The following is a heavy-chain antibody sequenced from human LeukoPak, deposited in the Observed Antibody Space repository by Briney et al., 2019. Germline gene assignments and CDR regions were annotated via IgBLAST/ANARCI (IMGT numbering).Heavy chain of an antibody. CDR3: ARISWDHYDSSGYYSDFDY. D-gene: IGHD3-22*01. V-gene: IGHV1-69*04. CDR2: IIPILGIA. J-gene: IGHJ4*02. CDR1: GGTFSSYA. Sequence: GASVKVSCKASGGTFSSYAVSWVRQAPGQGLEWMGRIIPILGIANYAQKFQGRVTITADKSTSTAYMELSSLRSEDTAVYYCARISWDHYDSSGYYSDFDYWGQGTLVTVSS.